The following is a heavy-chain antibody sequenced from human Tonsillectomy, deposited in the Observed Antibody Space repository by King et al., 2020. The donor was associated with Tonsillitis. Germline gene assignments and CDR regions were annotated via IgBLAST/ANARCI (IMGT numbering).Heavy chain of an antibody. J-gene: IGHJ4*02. CDR1: GGSFSGYY. V-gene: IGHV4-34*01. CDR3: ARGLYYYDSSGPIS. Sequence: VQLQQWGAGLLKPSETLSLTCAVYGGSFSGYYWSWIRQPPGKGLEWIGEINHSGSTNYNPSLKSRVTISVDTSKNQFSLKLSSVTAADTAVYYCARGLYYYDSSGPISWGQGTLVTVSS. D-gene: IGHD3-22*01. CDR2: INHSGST.